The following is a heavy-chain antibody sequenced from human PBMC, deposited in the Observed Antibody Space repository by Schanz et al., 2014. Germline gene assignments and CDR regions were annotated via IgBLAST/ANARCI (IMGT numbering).Heavy chain of an antibody. CDR3: TADLWFGAVWGVW. CDR1: GFTLNNAW. D-gene: IGHD3-10*01. J-gene: IGHJ4*02. CDR2: IKSKTDGGTR. V-gene: IGHV3-15*01. Sequence: EVQLVESGGGLVKPGGSLRLSCATSGFTLNNAWMNWVRQAPGKGLQWVARIKSKTDGGTRDYAAPVKGRFTISTNVSKNAVNVQRNSRQTENTAVYSCTADLWFGAVWGVWWGQGTLVTVSS.